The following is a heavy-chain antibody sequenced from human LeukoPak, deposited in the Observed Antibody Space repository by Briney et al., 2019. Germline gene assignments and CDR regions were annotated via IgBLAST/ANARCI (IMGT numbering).Heavy chain of an antibody. D-gene: IGHD6-13*01. Sequence: VASVKVSCKATGYTFTSYDINWVRQATGQGLEWMGWMNPNSGNTGYAQKFQGRVTMTRNTSISTAYMELSSLRSEDTAVYYCARSGYLLAAAASYWGQGTLVTVSS. J-gene: IGHJ4*02. CDR1: GYTFTSYD. V-gene: IGHV1-8*01. CDR2: MNPNSGNT. CDR3: ARSGYLLAAAASY.